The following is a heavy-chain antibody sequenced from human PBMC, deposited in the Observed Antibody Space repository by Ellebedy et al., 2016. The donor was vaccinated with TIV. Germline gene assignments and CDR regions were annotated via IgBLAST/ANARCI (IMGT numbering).Heavy chain of an antibody. CDR1: GYTFTSYY. Sequence: ASVKVSXXASGYTFTSYYMHWVRQAPGQGLEWMGIINPSGGSTSYAQKFQGRVTMTRDTSTSTVYMELSSLRSEDTAVYYCARDFCGQGSGICYYYYYGMDVWGQGTTVTVSS. J-gene: IGHJ6*02. CDR3: ARDFCGQGSGICYYYYYGMDV. V-gene: IGHV1-46*01. D-gene: IGHD1-26*01. CDR2: INPSGGST.